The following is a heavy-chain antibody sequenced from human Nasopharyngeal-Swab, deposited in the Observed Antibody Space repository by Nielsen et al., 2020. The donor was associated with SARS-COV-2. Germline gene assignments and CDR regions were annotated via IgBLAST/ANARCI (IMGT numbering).Heavy chain of an antibody. CDR2: IDAGNGNT. D-gene: IGHD3-10*01. Sequence: ASVKVSCKASGYIFTSYAMHWVRQAPGQRLEWMGWIDAGNGNTKYSQKFQGRVTITRDTSASTAYMELSSLRSGDTAVYYCASPYQGVIDYYGMDVWGQGTTVTVSS. J-gene: IGHJ6*02. CDR1: GYIFTSYA. CDR3: ASPYQGVIDYYGMDV. V-gene: IGHV1-3*01.